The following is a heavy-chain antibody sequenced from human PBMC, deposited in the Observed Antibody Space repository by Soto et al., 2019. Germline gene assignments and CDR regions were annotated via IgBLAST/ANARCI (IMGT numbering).Heavy chain of an antibody. CDR1: GYFISTGYY. V-gene: IGHV4-38-2*01. D-gene: IGHD1-26*01. J-gene: IGHJ4*02. CDR3: ARGYSGNFFDL. CDR2: THYSGTT. Sequence: KPSETLSLTCAVSGYFISTGYYWAWIRQSSGKGLERIGRTHYSGTTYYNTSFKSRVTISVDTSKNQFSLKLTSETAADTDVYFCARGYSGNFFDLWRQGTLVTVSS.